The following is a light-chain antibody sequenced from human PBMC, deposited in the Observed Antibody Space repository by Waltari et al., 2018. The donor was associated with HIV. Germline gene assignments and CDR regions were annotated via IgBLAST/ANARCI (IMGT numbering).Light chain of an antibody. CDR3: EQYKSYPIT. CDR1: QGINNY. Sequence: DIQMTQSPSSLSASVGDRVTSTCRASQGINNYLVWFQQQPGTAPKSLIYAASSLQSGVPSNCSGSGSGTDYTLTICSLQPEDFATFYCEQYKSYPITFGQGTRLEIK. V-gene: IGKV1-16*02. CDR2: AAS. J-gene: IGKJ5*01.